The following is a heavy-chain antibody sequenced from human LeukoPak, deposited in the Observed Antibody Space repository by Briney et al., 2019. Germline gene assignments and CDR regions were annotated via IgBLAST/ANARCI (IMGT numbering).Heavy chain of an antibody. CDR1: GYTFTCYY. D-gene: IGHD3-22*01. J-gene: IGHJ5*02. CDR2: INPSGGST. V-gene: IGHV1-46*01. CDR3: ARVARHYYDSSGNWFDP. Sequence: GASVKVSCKASGYTFTCYYVHWVRQAPGQGLEWMGIINPSGGSTSYAQKFQGRVTMTRDTSTSTVYMELSSLRSEDTAVYYCARVARHYYDSSGNWFDPWGQGTLVTVSS.